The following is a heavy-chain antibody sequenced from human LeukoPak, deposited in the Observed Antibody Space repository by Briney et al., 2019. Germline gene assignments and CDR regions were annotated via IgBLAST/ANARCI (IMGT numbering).Heavy chain of an antibody. J-gene: IGHJ6*02. Sequence: ASVKVSCKASGFTFTSSAMHWVRQAPGQGLEWMGWINPNSGGTNYAQKFQGRVTMTRDTSISTAYMELSRLRSDDTAVYYCARDSGWYRNYYNMDVWGQGTTVTVSS. CDR1: GFTFTSSA. CDR3: ARDSGWYRNYYNMDV. V-gene: IGHV1-2*02. D-gene: IGHD6-19*01. CDR2: INPNSGGT.